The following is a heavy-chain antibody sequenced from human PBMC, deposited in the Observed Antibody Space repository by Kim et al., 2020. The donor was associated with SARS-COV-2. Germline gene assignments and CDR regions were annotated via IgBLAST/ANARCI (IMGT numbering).Heavy chain of an antibody. V-gene: IGHV3-15*01. CDR2: IKSKTDGGTT. CDR1: GFTFSNAW. D-gene: IGHD1-26*01. CDR3: TTDLGPIVGATYASPDY. Sequence: GGSLRLSCAASGFTFSNAWMSWVRQAPGKGLEWVGRIKSKTDGGTTDYAAPVKGRFTISRDDSKNTLYLQMNSLKTEDTAVYYCTTDLGPIVGATYASPDYWGKGTLVTVSS. J-gene: IGHJ4*02.